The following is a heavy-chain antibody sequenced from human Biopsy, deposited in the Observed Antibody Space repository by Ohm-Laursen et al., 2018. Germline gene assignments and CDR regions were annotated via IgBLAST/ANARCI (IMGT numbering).Heavy chain of an antibody. D-gene: IGHD3-3*01. V-gene: IGHV3-23*01. CDR2: IDSSAAST. J-gene: IGHJ6*02. Sequence: SLRLSCTASGFTFTNYAMNWVRQAPGKGLDWVSSIDSSAASTFYADSVKGRFTISRDNSKNTLFLQMNSLRAADTAIYYCARSRDFKSGGSLQLHYFFIAVWGQGTTVTVSS. CDR1: GFTFTNYA. CDR3: ARSRDFKSGGSLQLHYFFIAV.